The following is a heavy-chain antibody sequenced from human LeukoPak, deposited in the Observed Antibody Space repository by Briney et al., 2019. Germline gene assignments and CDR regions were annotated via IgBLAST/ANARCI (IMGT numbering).Heavy chain of an antibody. D-gene: IGHD6-19*01. CDR1: GGSFSDYY. V-gene: IGHV4-34*01. CDR3: ARLPSSGWDPDYFDY. J-gene: IGHJ4*02. CDR2: IYYSGST. Sequence: SETLSLTCAVYGGSFSDYYWGWIRQPPGKGLEWIGSIYYSGSTYYNPSLKSRVTISVDTSKNQFSLKLSSVTAADTAVYYCARLPSSGWDPDYFDYWGQGTLVTVSS.